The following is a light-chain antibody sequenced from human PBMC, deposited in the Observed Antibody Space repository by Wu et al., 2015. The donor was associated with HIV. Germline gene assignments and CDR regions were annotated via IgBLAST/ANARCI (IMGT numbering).Light chain of an antibody. CDR1: QSISSN. Sequence: IVMTQSPATLSVSPGESATLSCRASQSISSNLAWYQHKPGQAPRLLIYSASTRATDIPARFSGSGSGTEFTLTISSLQSEDFAVYYCQQYNSHPWTFGQGTKVEIK. V-gene: IGKV3-15*01. J-gene: IGKJ1*01. CDR2: SAS. CDR3: QQYNSHPWT.